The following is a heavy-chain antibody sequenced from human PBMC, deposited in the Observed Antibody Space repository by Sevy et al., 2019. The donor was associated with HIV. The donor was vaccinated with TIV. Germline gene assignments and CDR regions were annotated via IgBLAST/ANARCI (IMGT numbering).Heavy chain of an antibody. D-gene: IGHD2-8*01. V-gene: IGHV3-30*04. CDR3: VRVAVEYCTNDCYHRFDH. J-gene: IGHJ4*02. CDR2: ISYDGNNR. CDR1: GFTFPIYS. Sequence: GGSLRLSCVASGFTFPIYSVVWVRRAPGKGLEWLTLISYDGNNRYYANSVKGRFTISRDNSNNILYLQMTSLRVEDTALYFCVRVAVEYCTNDCYHRFDHWGLGTLVTVSS.